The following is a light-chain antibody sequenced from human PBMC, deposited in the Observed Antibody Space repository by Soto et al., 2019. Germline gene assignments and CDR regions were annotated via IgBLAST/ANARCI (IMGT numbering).Light chain of an antibody. CDR1: SSDVGGFIF. Sequence: QSALTQPASVSGPPGQSITISCTGTSSDVGGFIFVSWYQQHPGRAPKLMIYDVSNRPSGVSNRFSGSKSGNTASLTISGLQADDDADYYCVSYTTSASYVFGTGTKLTVL. J-gene: IGLJ1*01. V-gene: IGLV2-14*01. CDR2: DVS. CDR3: VSYTTSASYV.